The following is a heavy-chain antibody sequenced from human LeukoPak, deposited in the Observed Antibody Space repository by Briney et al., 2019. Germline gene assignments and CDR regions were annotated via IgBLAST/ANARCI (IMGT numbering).Heavy chain of an antibody. Sequence: GALRLSCAASGFTFSSYGMHWVRQAPGKGLEWVAFIRYDGSNKYYADSVKGRFTISRDNSKNTLYLQMNSLRAEDTAVYYCAKPGNYDILTGYYYYYYYMDVWGKGTTVTVSS. V-gene: IGHV3-30*02. D-gene: IGHD3-9*01. CDR1: GFTFSSYG. CDR2: IRYDGSNK. J-gene: IGHJ6*03. CDR3: AKPGNYDILTGYYYYYYYMDV.